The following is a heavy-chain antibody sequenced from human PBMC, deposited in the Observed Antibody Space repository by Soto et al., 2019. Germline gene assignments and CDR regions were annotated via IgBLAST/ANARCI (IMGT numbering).Heavy chain of an antibody. CDR1: GGSISSYY. CDR2: IYYSGTT. CDR3: ASTHIVVVTDAFDI. Sequence: TLSLPCPVSGGSISSYYWSWIRQPPGKGLEWIGYIYYSGTTNYNPSLKSRVTISVDTSKNQFSLKLSSVTAADTAVYYCASTHIVVVTDAFDIWGQGTMVTVSS. D-gene: IGHD2-21*02. V-gene: IGHV4-59*01. J-gene: IGHJ3*02.